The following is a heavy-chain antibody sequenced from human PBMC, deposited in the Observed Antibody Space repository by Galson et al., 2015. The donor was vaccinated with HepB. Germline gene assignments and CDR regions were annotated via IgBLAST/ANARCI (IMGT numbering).Heavy chain of an antibody. CDR2: ISAYNGNT. J-gene: IGHJ3*02. CDR3: AREMTSDWLLFRVSRDSVDAFDI. D-gene: IGHD3-9*01. V-gene: IGHV1-18*01. Sequence: SVKVSCKASGYTFTSYGISWVRQAPGQGLEWMGWISAYNGNTNYAQKLQGRVTMTTDTSTSTAYMELRSLRSDDTAVYYCAREMTSDWLLFRVSRDSVDAFDIWGQGTMVTVSS. CDR1: GYTFTSYG.